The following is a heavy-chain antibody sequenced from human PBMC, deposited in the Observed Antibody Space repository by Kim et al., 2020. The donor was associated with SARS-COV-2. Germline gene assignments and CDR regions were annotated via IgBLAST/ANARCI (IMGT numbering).Heavy chain of an antibody. CDR1: GFTFSDHY. Sequence: GALRLSCTASGFTFSDHYMDWVRQAPGKGLEWVGRTRNKANSYTTEYAASVKGRFTITRDDSKNSLYLQMNSLKAEDTAVYYCARPLMTTSNHYSFGIWGPGTTVTVSS. CDR3: ARPLMTTSNHYSFGI. D-gene: IGHD4-17*01. V-gene: IGHV3-72*01. CDR2: TRNKANSYTT. J-gene: IGHJ3*02.